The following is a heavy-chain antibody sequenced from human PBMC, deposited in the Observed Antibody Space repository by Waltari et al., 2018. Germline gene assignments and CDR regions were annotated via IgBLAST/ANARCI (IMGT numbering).Heavy chain of an antibody. CDR3: ALPRGEGLYYDFWSGYHNWFDP. CDR1: GFTFSSYA. Sequence: EVQLLESGGGLVQPGGSLRLSCAASGFTFSSYAMSWVRQAPGKGLEWVSAISGSGGSTYYADSVKGRFTISRDNSKNTLYLQMNSLRAEDTAVYYCALPRGEGLYYDFWSGYHNWFDPWGQGTLVTVSS. CDR2: ISGSGGST. V-gene: IGHV3-23*01. D-gene: IGHD3-3*01. J-gene: IGHJ5*02.